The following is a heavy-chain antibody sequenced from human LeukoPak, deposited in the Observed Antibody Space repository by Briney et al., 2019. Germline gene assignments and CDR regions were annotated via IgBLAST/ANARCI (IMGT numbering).Heavy chain of an antibody. Sequence: GGSLRLSCAASGFTFSDYGMHWVRQAPGKGLEWVAVIANDGRDKKYADSVRGRFTISRDNSKNTVYLQMNSLRAEDTAVFYCVKGMKIKAAGYDFDYWGQGTLVTVSS. CDR3: VKGMKIKAAGYDFDY. J-gene: IGHJ4*02. D-gene: IGHD6-13*01. CDR1: GFTFSDYG. CDR2: IANDGRDK. V-gene: IGHV3-30*18.